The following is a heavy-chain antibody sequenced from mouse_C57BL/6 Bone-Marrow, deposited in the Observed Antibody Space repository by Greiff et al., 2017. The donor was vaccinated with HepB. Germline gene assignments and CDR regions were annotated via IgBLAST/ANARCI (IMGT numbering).Heavy chain of an antibody. J-gene: IGHJ4*01. V-gene: IGHV5-6*01. CDR1: GFTFSSYG. CDR3: ARGWGYAMDY. Sequence: EVQLVESGGDLVKPGGSLKLSCAASGFTFSSYGMSWVRQTPDKRLEWVATISSGGSYTYYPDSVKGRFTISRDNAKNTLYLQMSSLKSEDTAMYYCARGWGYAMDYWGQGTSVTVSS. CDR2: ISSGGSYT. D-gene: IGHD3-3*01.